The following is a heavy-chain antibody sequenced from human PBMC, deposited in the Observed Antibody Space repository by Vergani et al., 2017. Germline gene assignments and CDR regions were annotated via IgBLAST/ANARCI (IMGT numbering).Heavy chain of an antibody. CDR2: TRNKANSYTT. Sequence: EVQLVESGGGLVQPGGSLRLSCAASGFTFSDHYMDWVRQAPGKGLEWVGRTRNKANSYTTEYAASVKGRFTISRDDSKNTLYLQMNSLKTEDTAVYYCARDGGYSSGWPYWYFDLWGRGTLVTVSS. CDR1: GFTFSDHY. D-gene: IGHD6-19*01. CDR3: ARDGGYSSGWPYWYFDL. J-gene: IGHJ2*01. V-gene: IGHV3-72*01.